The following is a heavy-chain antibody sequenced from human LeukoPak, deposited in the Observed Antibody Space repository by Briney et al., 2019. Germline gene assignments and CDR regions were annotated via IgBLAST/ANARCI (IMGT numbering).Heavy chain of an antibody. Sequence: GASVKVSCKTSGYTFTNYYIHWVRQAPGQGLEWMGRIDPNTGGTKSAKNFQGRVTMTRDTSTSTVYMELSSLRSEDTAVYYCARARRIRFWSDWGQGTLVTVSS. D-gene: IGHD3-3*01. CDR2: IDPNTGGT. CDR3: ARARRIRFWSD. V-gene: IGHV1-2*06. J-gene: IGHJ4*02. CDR1: GYTFTNYY.